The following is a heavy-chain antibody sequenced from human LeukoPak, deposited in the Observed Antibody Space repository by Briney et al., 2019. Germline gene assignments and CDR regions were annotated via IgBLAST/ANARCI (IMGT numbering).Heavy chain of an antibody. J-gene: IGHJ6*02. CDR1: GGSISSGGYY. CDR3: ARDSVGYYYGMDV. Sequence: SQTLSLTCTVSGGSISSGGYYWSWIRQHPGKGLEWIGYIYYSGSTYYNPSLKSRVTISVDTSKNQFSLKLSSVTAADTAVYYCARDSVGYYYGMDVRGQGTTVTVSS. D-gene: IGHD4-23*01. CDR2: IYYSGST. V-gene: IGHV4-31*03.